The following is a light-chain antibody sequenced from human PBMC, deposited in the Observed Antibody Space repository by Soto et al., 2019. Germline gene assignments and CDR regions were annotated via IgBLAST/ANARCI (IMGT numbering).Light chain of an antibody. V-gene: IGLV2-23*02. CDR3: CSYAGGSTYL. J-gene: IGLJ2*01. CDR2: EVS. Sequence: QSVLTQPASVSGSPGQSITISCTGTSSDVGSYNLVSWYQQPPGKAPKLIIFEVSQRPSGVSNRFSGSKSHNTASLTISGLQAEDYADYYCCSYAGGSTYLFGGGTKLTVL. CDR1: SSDVGSYNL.